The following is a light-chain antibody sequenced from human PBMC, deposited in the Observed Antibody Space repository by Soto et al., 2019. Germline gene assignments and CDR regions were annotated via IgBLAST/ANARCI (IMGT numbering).Light chain of an antibody. CDR2: ATS. J-gene: IGKJ3*01. CDR3: QQSHILPLP. Sequence: DIQMTQSPSSVSASVGDRVTMTCRASQGVGGWLAWYQQKPGKVPKLLIYATSSLHSGVPSRFSGSGSGPDFTLSISSLQPEDFATYYCQQSHILPLPLGPGTKVDTK. V-gene: IGKV1-12*01. CDR1: QGVGGW.